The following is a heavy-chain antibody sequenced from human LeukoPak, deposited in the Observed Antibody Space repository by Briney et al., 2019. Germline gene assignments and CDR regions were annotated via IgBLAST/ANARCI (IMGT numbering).Heavy chain of an antibody. Sequence: GGSLRLSCAASGFTFSSYGMHWVRQAPGKGLEWVAVIWYDGSNKYYADSVKGRFTISRDNSKNTLYLQMNSLRAEDTAVYYCAKDEGLLGVDFDYWGQGTLVTVSS. V-gene: IGHV3-33*06. CDR3: AKDEGLLGVDFDY. CDR2: IWYDGSNK. D-gene: IGHD3-3*01. J-gene: IGHJ4*02. CDR1: GFTFSSYG.